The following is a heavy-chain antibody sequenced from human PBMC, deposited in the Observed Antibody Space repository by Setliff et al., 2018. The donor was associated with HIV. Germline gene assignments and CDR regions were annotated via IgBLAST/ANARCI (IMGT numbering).Heavy chain of an antibody. CDR1: GGSISHYY. V-gene: IGHV4-59*01. J-gene: IGHJ4*02. CDR2: IFYSGST. CDR3: ARVGGVLTGTPHFDF. D-gene: IGHD3-9*01. Sequence: PSETLSLTCTVSGGSISHYYWTWIRQPPGKGLEWIGYIFYSGSTDYNPSLKSRLTISVDTPNNQFSLSLNSVTAADTAVYYCARVGGVLTGTPHFDFWGQGILVTVPQ.